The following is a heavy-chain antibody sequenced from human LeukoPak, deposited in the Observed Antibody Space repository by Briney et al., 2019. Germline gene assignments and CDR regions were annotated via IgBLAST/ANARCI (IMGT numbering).Heavy chain of an antibody. CDR1: GFTLSSDW. CDR3: AKEILWFGELVFDP. Sequence: GGSLTLSCAVSGFTLSSDWMHWVRQAPGKGLEWVSAISGSGGSTYYADSVKGRFTISRDNSKNTLYLQMNSLRAEDTAVYYCAKEILWFGELVFDPWGQGTLVTVSS. V-gene: IGHV3-23*01. D-gene: IGHD3-10*01. CDR2: ISGSGGST. J-gene: IGHJ5*02.